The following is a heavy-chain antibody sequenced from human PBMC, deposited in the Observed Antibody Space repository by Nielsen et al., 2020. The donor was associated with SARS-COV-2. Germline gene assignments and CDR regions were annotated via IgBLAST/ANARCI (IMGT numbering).Heavy chain of an antibody. J-gene: IGHJ4*02. V-gene: IGHV3-23*01. CDR2: ISGSGGST. D-gene: IGHD3-10*01. CDR3: ARDKGREGSYCDY. Sequence: WIRQPPGKGLEWVSAISGSGGSTYYADSVKGRFTISRDNSKNTLYLQMDSLRAEDTAVYYCARDKGREGSYCDYWGQGTLVTVSS.